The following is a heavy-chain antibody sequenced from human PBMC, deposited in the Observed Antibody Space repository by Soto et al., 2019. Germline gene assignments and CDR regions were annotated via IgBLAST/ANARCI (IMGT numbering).Heavy chain of an antibody. D-gene: IGHD2-15*01. V-gene: IGHV4-34*01. J-gene: IGHJ6*02. CDR1: GGSFSGYY. CDR2: INHSGST. Sequence: PSETLSLTCAVYGGSFSGYYWSWIRQPPGKRLEWIGEINHSGSTNYNPSLKSRVTISVDTSKNQFSLKLSSVTAADTAVYYCAGTGYYYYYYGMDVWGQGTTVTVSS. CDR3: AGTGYYYYYYGMDV.